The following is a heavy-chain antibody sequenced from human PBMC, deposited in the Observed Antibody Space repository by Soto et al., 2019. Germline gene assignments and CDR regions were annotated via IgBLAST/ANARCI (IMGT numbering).Heavy chain of an antibody. CDR2: VYTTGST. J-gene: IGHJ6*02. CDR3: AREGASGFGMDV. D-gene: IGHD1-26*01. CDR1: GGSIRSYY. V-gene: IGHV4-4*07. Sequence: SETLSLTCNVSGGSIRSYYWSWVRQPAGKALEWIGRVYTTGSTNYNPSLRSRVSISVDTSKNQFSLTVTSVTAADTAVYYCAREGASGFGMDVWGQGTTVTVSS.